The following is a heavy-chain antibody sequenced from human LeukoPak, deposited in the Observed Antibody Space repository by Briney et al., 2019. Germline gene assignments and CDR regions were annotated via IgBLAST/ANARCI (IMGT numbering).Heavy chain of an antibody. V-gene: IGHV3-23*01. CDR2: ISGSGGST. J-gene: IGHJ4*02. CDR1: GFTFSSYG. Sequence: GGTLRLSCAASGFTFSSYGMSWVRQAPAKGLEWVSAISGSGGSTAYADSVKGRFTVSRDNSNNRLYLQMSGLTAADTAVYYCAKDRSIGTYYTFDHWGQGTLVTVSS. CDR3: AKDRSIGTYYTFDH. D-gene: IGHD1-26*01.